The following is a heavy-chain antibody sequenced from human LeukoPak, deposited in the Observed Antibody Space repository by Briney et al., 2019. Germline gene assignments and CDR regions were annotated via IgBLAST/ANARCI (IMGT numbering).Heavy chain of an antibody. CDR1: GFTFSSYA. Sequence: GGSLRLSCAASGFTFSSYAMSWVRQAPGKGLEWISAISGSGGSTYYADSVKGRFTISSDNSKNTLYLQMNSLRAEDTAVYYCAKAMIVVVITHEFDYWGQGTLVTVSS. J-gene: IGHJ4*02. CDR3: AKAMIVVVITHEFDY. D-gene: IGHD3-22*01. CDR2: ISGSGGST. V-gene: IGHV3-23*01.